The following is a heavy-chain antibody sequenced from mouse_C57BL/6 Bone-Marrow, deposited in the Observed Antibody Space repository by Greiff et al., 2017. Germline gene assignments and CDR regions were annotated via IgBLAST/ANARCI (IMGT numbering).Heavy chain of an antibody. CDR2: IHPNSGST. CDR3: ARWPYDFDY. V-gene: IGHV1-64*01. CDR1: GYTFTSYW. Sequence: VQLQQPGAELVKPGASVKLSCKASGYTFTSYWLHWVKQRPGQGLEWIGMIHPNSGSTNYNEKFKSKAPLTVDKSSSTAYMQHSSLTSEDSAVYYCARWPYDFDYWGQGTTLTVSS. J-gene: IGHJ2*01.